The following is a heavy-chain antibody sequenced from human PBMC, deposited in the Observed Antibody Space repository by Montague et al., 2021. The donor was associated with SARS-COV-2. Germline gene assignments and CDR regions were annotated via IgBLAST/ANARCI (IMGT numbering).Heavy chain of an antibody. V-gene: IGHV3-21*01. D-gene: IGHD3-10*01. CDR2: ISSSSSYI. CDR3: ARVSKVRGVIITWYFDL. CDR1: GFTFSSYS. Sequence: SLRLSCAASGFTFSSYSMDWVRQAPGKGLEWVSSISSSSSYIYYADSVKGRITISRDNAKNSLYLQMNSLRAEDTAVYYCARVSKVRGVIITWYFDLWGRGTLVTVSS. J-gene: IGHJ2*01.